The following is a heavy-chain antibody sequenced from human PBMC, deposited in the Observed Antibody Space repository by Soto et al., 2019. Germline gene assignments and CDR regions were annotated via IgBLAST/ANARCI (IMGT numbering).Heavy chain of an antibody. V-gene: IGHV4-59*01. D-gene: IGHD6-19*01. Sequence: SETLSLTCSVSGGSISSYYWSWIRQPPGKGLEWIGYIYYSGSPNYNPSLKSRVTISVDTSKNQFSLKLSSVTAADTAVYYCARGSSSGWNEAFDIWGQGTMVTVSS. CDR2: IYYSGSP. CDR3: ARGSSSGWNEAFDI. CDR1: GGSISSYY. J-gene: IGHJ3*02.